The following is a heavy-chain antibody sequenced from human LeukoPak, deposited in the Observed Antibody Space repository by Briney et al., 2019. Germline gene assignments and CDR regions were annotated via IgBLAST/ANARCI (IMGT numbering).Heavy chain of an antibody. CDR1: GFTFSSYW. CDR3: ARDLVWFTIFGVAGANDY. D-gene: IGHD3-3*01. J-gene: IGHJ4*02. Sequence: PGGSLRLSCAASGFTFSSYWMSWVRQAPGKGLEWVANIKQDGSEEYYVDSVKGRFTISRDNAKNSLYLQMNSLRAEDTAVYYCARDLVWFTIFGVAGANDYWGQGTLVTVSS. CDR2: IKQDGSEE. V-gene: IGHV3-7*01.